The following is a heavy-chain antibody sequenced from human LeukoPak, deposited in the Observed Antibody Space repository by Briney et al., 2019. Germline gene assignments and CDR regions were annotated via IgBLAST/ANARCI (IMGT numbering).Heavy chain of an antibody. CDR1: GGSISSYY. V-gene: IGHV4-59*08. CDR3: AGHHPRNTVDF. CDR2: ISDIGSI. D-gene: IGHD2-8*02. J-gene: IGHJ4*02. Sequence: PSETLSLTCAVSGGSISSYYWSWIRQPPGKGLEWIAYISDIGSINYNPSLKSRVTISLDTSKNQFSLKLSSVTAADTAVYYCAGHHPRNTVDFWGQGTLVTVSS.